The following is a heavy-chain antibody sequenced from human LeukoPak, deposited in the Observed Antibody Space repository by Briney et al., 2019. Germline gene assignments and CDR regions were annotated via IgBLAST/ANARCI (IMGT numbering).Heavy chain of an antibody. Sequence: SSETLSLTCAVSGGSISSGSYSWGWIRQPPGKGLEWIVYIYHSGSTYYNPSLKSRVTISVDRSKNQFSLKVTSVTAADTAVYYCARYSSTWPYWYFDLWGRGTLVTVSS. CDR2: IYHSGST. V-gene: IGHV4-30-2*01. CDR1: GGSISSGSYS. D-gene: IGHD6-13*01. J-gene: IGHJ2*01. CDR3: ARYSSTWPYWYFDL.